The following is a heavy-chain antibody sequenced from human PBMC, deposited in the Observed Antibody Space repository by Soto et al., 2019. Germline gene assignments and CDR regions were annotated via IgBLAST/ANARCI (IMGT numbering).Heavy chain of an antibody. J-gene: IGHJ4*02. D-gene: IGHD2-8*02. CDR1: GGSFSGYY. CDR3: ARDKITGLFDY. CDR2: INHSGST. V-gene: IGHV4-34*01. Sequence: QVQLQQWGAGLLKPSETLSLTCAVYGGSFSGYYWTWIRQPPGTGLEWIGEINHSGSTNYNPSPKXXVTISVDTSKNQLSLKLTSVTAADTAVYYCARDKITGLFDYWGQGTLVTVSS.